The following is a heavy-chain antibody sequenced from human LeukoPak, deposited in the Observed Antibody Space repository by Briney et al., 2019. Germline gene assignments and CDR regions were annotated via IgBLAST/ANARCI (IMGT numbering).Heavy chain of an antibody. V-gene: IGHV1-8*03. CDR1: GYTFTNFD. CDR2: MNPNSGNT. J-gene: IGHJ6*03. Sequence: ASVKVSGKTSGYTFTNFDINWVRQASGHGLEWMGWMNPNSGNTGYAQKFQGRVTITRNTSISTAYMELSSLRSEDTAVYYCARAPSWNYNRYYYYYVDVWGRGTTVTVSS. CDR3: ARAPSWNYNRYYYYYVDV. D-gene: IGHD1-7*01.